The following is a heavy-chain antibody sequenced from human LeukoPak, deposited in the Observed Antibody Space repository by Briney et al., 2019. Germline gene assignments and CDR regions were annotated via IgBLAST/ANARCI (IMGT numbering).Heavy chain of an antibody. D-gene: IGHD3-16*01. J-gene: IGHJ6*03. Sequence: SVTLSLTCTVSGGSISSYYWSWIRQPPGKGLEWIGYIHYSGSTNYNPSLKSRVTISVDTSKNQFSLKLSSVTAADTAVYYCARARPHYDYVWGSWYYYYMDVWGKGTTVTISS. CDR2: IHYSGST. CDR1: GGSISSYY. V-gene: IGHV4-59*01. CDR3: ARARPHYDYVWGSWYYYYMDV.